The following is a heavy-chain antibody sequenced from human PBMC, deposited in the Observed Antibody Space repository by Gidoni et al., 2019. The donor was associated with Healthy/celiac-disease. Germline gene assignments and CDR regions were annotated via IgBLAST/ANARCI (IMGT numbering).Heavy chain of an antibody. D-gene: IGHD2-15*01. CDR2: ISSSSSYI. CDR3: ARGGPGGDYGDY. V-gene: IGHV3-21*01. CDR1: GFTFSSYS. Sequence: EGKLVESGGGLVKPGGPLRLSCAASGFTFSSYSMNWVRQAPGKGLEWVSSISSSSSYIYYADSVKGRFTISRDNAKNSLYLQMNSLRAEDTAVYYCARGGPGGDYGDYWGQGTLVTVSS. J-gene: IGHJ4*02.